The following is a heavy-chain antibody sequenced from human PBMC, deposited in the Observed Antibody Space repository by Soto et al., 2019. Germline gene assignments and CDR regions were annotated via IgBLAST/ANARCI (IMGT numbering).Heavy chain of an antibody. CDR3: ARTTLLPYSMDV. V-gene: IGHV3-33*01. J-gene: IGHJ6*02. CDR1: GFTFSSYG. Sequence: GGSLRLSCAASGFTFSSYGMHWVRQAPGKGLEWVAVIWYDGSNKYYADSVKGRFTISRDNSKNTLYLQMNSLRAEDTAVYYCARTTLLPYSMDVWGQGTTVTVSS. CDR2: IWYDGSNK.